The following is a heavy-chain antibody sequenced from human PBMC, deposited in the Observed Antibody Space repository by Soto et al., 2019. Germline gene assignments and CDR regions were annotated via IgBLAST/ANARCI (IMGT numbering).Heavy chain of an antibody. CDR3: ARQALLSLYYYYGMDV. D-gene: IGHD2-2*01. J-gene: IGHJ6*02. CDR2: IYYSGST. CDR1: GGSISSSSYY. Sequence: PSETLSLTCTVSGGSISSSSYYWGWIRQPPGKGLEWIGSIYYSGSTYYNPSLKSRVTISVDTSKNQFSLKLSSVTAADTAVYYCARQALLSLYYYYGMDVWGQGTTVTVSS. V-gene: IGHV4-39*01.